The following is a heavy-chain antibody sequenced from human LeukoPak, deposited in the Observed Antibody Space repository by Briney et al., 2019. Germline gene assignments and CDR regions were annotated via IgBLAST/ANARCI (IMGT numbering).Heavy chain of an antibody. CDR1: GYTYSDYY. Sequence: ASVKVSCKATGYTYSDYYIHWVRQAPGQGLEWLGWVASNSGDTKYAQTFQGRVTMTRDTSISTFYMDLIGLRSDDTAVYYCARGRRGGYGLDVWDQGTTVTVSS. CDR2: VASNSGDT. D-gene: IGHD3-16*01. J-gene: IGHJ6*02. CDR3: ARGRRGGYGLDV. V-gene: IGHV1-2*02.